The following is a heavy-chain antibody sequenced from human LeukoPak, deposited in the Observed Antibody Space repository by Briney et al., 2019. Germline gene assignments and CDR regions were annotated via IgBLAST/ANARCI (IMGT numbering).Heavy chain of an antibody. CDR3: ARERVPHFDWLLYRPKPFDY. Sequence: PSETLSLTCTVSDDSFSSSSYYWGWIRQPPGKGLEWLGIIYYSGSTYYNPSLKSRVTISLHTSKNQFSLKLSSVTAADTAVYYCARERVPHFDWLLYRPKPFDYWGQGTLVTVSS. CDR1: DDSFSSSSYY. V-gene: IGHV4-39*07. J-gene: IGHJ4*02. CDR2: IYYSGST. D-gene: IGHD3-9*01.